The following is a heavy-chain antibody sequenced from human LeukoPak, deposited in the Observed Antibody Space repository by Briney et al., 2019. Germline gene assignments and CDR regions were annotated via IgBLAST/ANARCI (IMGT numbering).Heavy chain of an antibody. J-gene: IGHJ3*02. V-gene: IGHV3-30*18. CDR2: ISYDGSNK. D-gene: IGHD3-22*01. CDR1: GFTFSSYG. CDR3: AKGYYYDHPAAGNAFDI. Sequence: GRSLRLSCAASGFTFSSYGMHWVRQAPGKGLEWVAVISYDGSNKYYADSVKGRFTISRDNSKNTLYLQMNSLRAEDTAVYYCAKGYYYDHPAAGNAFDIWGQGTMVTVSS.